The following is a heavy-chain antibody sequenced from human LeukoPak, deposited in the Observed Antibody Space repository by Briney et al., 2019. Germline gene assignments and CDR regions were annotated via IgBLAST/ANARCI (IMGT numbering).Heavy chain of an antibody. Sequence: SQTLSLTCTVSGGSISSGDYYWSWIRQPPGKGLEWIGYIYYSGSTSYNPSLKSRVTILVDTSKNQFSLKLSSMTAADTAVYYCARLVFLGYCSGGSCSDAFDIWGQGTMVTVSS. CDR2: IYYSGST. V-gene: IGHV4-30-4*08. J-gene: IGHJ3*02. CDR1: GGSISSGDYY. D-gene: IGHD2-15*01. CDR3: ARLVFLGYCSGGSCSDAFDI.